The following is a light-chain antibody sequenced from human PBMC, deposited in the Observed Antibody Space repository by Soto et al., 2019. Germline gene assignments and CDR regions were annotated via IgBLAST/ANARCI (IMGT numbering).Light chain of an antibody. Sequence: IVLTQSPATTSLSPGERATLSCRSSQSVSRRLGWFQQKPGQAPRLLIQGASTRATGGPARFGGSGSGTKFTLTISSLQSEDFGTYYCQQYNAWQGTFGQGTKVDIK. CDR1: QSVSRR. CDR3: QQYNAWQGT. J-gene: IGKJ1*01. V-gene: IGKV3-15*01. CDR2: GAS.